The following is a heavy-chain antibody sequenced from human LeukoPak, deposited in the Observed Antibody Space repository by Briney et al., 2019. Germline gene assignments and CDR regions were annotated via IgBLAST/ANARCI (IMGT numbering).Heavy chain of an antibody. CDR2: MNPNSGNT. D-gene: IGHD3-10*01. Sequence: ASVKVSCNASGYTFTSYDINWVRQATGQGLEWMGWMNPNSGNTGYSQKFQGRVTITRDTSASTAYMELSSLRSEDTAVYYCARGRPMVRGVILNNWFDPWGQGTLVTVSS. CDR1: GYTFTSYD. V-gene: IGHV1-8*01. J-gene: IGHJ5*02. CDR3: ARGRPMVRGVILNNWFDP.